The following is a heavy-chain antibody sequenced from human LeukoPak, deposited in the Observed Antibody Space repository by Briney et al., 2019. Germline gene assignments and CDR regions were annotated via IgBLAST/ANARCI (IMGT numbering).Heavy chain of an antibody. CDR2: INHSGST. D-gene: IGHD3-10*01. J-gene: IGHJ5*02. CDR3: ARGKGRRSTRSWFDP. Sequence: AETLSLTCAVYGGSFSGCYWSWIRQPPGKGLEWIGEINHSGSTNYNPSLKSRVTISVDTSKNQFSLKLSSVTAADTAVYYCARGKGRRSTRSWFDPWGQGTLITVSS. CDR1: GGSFSGCY. V-gene: IGHV4-34*01.